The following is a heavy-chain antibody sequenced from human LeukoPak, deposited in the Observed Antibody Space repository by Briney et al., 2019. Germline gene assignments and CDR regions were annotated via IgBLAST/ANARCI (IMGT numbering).Heavy chain of an antibody. V-gene: IGHV3-23*01. Sequence: GGSLRLSCAASGFTFSSYAMSWVRQAPGKGLEWVSATSGSGGSTYYADSVKGRFTISRDNSKNTLYLQMNSLRAEDTAVYYCAKGSLSSEDYYDSSGYYAATFDYWGQGTLVTVSS. J-gene: IGHJ4*02. CDR2: TSGSGGST. CDR3: AKGSLSSEDYYDSSGYYAATFDY. CDR1: GFTFSSYA. D-gene: IGHD3-22*01.